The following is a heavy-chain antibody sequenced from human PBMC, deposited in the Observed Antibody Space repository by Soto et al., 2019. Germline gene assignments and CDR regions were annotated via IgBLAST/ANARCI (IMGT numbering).Heavy chain of an antibody. J-gene: IGHJ5*02. CDR3: ARDPVYYYGSGTPTGWFDP. Sequence: PGGSLRLSCAASGFTFSDYYMSWIRQAPGKGLEWVSYISSSGSTIYYADSVKGRFTISRDNAKNSLYLQMNSLRAEDTAVYYCARDPVYYYGSGTPTGWFDPWGQGTLVTSPQ. D-gene: IGHD3-10*01. CDR1: GFTFSDYY. CDR2: ISSSGSTI. V-gene: IGHV3-11*01.